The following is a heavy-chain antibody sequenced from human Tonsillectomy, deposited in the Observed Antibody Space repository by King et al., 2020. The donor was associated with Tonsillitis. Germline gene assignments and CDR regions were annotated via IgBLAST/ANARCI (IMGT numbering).Heavy chain of an antibody. Sequence: QVQLVESGGGVVQPGRSLRLSCAASGFTFSSYGMHWVRQAPGKGLEWVAVISYDGSNKYYADSVKGRFTISRDNSKNTLYLQKNSLRAEDTAVYYCAKPLCLTIRVPPLDAFDIWGQGTMVTVSS. D-gene: IGHD3-9*01. CDR1: GFTFSSYG. J-gene: IGHJ3*02. V-gene: IGHV3-30*18. CDR3: AKPLCLTIRVPPLDAFDI. CDR2: ISYDGSNK.